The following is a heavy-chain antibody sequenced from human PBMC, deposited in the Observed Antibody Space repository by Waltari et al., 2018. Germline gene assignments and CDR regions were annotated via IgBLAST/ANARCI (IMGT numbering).Heavy chain of an antibody. CDR2: IIPIFGTA. V-gene: IGHV1-69*01. Sequence: QVQLVQSGAEVKKPGSSVKVSCKASGCTFSRYAISWVRQAPGQGLEWMGGIIPIFGTANYAQKFQGRVTITADESTSTAYMELSSLRSEDTAVYYCAFVDDSQTGFDYWGQGTLVTVSS. D-gene: IGHD3-22*01. CDR1: GCTFSRYA. J-gene: IGHJ4*02. CDR3: AFVDDSQTGFDY.